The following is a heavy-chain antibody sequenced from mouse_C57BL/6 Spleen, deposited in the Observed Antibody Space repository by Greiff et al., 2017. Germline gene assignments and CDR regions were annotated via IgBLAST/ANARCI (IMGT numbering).Heavy chain of an antibody. CDR2: IYPGSGST. J-gene: IGHJ3*01. V-gene: IGHV1-55*01. CDR1: GYTFTSYW. D-gene: IGHD2-5*01. Sequence: VQLQQPGAELVKPGASVKMSCKASGYTFTSYWITWVKQRPGQGLEWIGDIYPGSGSTNYNEKFKSKATLTVDTSSSTAYMQLSSLTSEDSAVYYCARWDSNYVAWFAYWGQGTLVTVSA. CDR3: ARWDSNYVAWFAY.